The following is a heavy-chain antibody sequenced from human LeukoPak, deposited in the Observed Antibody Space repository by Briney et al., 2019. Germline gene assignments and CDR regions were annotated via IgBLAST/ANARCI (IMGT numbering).Heavy chain of an antibody. CDR3: VTSVCGYDSSGYYPFDY. V-gene: IGHV1-8*01. J-gene: IGHJ4*02. CDR1: GYRFTSYD. Sequence: ASVKVSCKASGYRFTSYDINWVRQATGQGLEWMGWMNPNSGNTGYAQKFQGRVTMTRNTAISTAYMELSSLRSEDTAVYYCVTSVCGYDSSGYYPFDYWGQGTLVTVSS. D-gene: IGHD3-22*01. CDR2: MNPNSGNT.